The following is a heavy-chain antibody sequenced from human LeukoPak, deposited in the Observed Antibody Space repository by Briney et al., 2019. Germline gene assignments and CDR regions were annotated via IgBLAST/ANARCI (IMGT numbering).Heavy chain of an antibody. CDR2: IYPSGTT. J-gene: IGHJ6*03. Sequence: SETLSLTCTVSGGSIRGYYWGWIRQPPGKGLEWIGNIYPSGTTYYNPSLKTRVTISVDTSKNQFSLKLSSVTAADTAVYYCAREGSSYYYYMDVWGKGTTVTVSS. CDR3: AREGSSYYYYMDV. V-gene: IGHV4-38-2*02. CDR1: GGSIRGYY.